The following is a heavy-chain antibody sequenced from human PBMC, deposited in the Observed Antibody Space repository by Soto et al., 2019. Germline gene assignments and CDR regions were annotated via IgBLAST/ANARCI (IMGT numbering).Heavy chain of an antibody. CDR1: GGTFNNYP. D-gene: IGHD5-12*01. CDR2: SIPIFGTA. CDR3: ARGRGYSGDDHYYYFDMDV. Sequence: QVQLVQSGAEVKKPASSVKVSCKASGGTFNNYPITWVRQAPGEGLEWMGGSIPIFGTANYAQNFQGRVTISVDESTSTAYVELSSLRSEDTAVYYCARGRGYSGDDHYYYFDMDVWGQGTTVTVSS. J-gene: IGHJ6*02. V-gene: IGHV1-69*01.